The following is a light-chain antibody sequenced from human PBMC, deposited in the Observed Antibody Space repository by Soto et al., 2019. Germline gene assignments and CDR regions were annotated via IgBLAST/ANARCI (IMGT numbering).Light chain of an antibody. J-gene: IGLJ3*02. Sequence: QTVVTQEPSFSVSPGRTVTLTCGLSSGSVSTSYYPSWYQQTPGQAPRTLIYNTNTRSSGVPDRFSGSILGNQAALTITGAQADDESDYYCVRYMGNGLGVFGGGTQLTVL. V-gene: IGLV8-61*01. CDR2: NTN. CDR3: VRYMGNGLGV. CDR1: SGSVSTSYY.